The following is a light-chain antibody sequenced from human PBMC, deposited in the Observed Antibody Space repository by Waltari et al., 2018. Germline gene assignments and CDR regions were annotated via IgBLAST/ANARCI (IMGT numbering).Light chain of an antibody. J-gene: IGKJ2*01. CDR3: HQCGNSPYT. Sequence: EIVLTQSPATLSLSPGERATLPCRASHGLDSSYLSWYQLRRGQAPRLLIFGASSRATGIPDRFSGRASGKDFTLTISRLEPEDFAVYFCHQCGNSPYTFGQGTTVEI. V-gene: IGKV3-20*01. CDR1: HGLDSSY. CDR2: GAS.